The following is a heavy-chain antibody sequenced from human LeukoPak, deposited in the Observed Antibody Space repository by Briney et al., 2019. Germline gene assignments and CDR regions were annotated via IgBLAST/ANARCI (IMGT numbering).Heavy chain of an antibody. J-gene: IGHJ3*02. CDR1: GYPFTSYW. CDR3: ARGYYGSEIGAFDI. Sequence: GESLKISCKGSGYPFTSYWSGWVRQMPGKGLEWMGIIYPGDSDSRYSPSFPGQVTISADKSIRTAYLQWSSLKASDTAMYYCARGYYGSEIGAFDIWGQGTMVTVSS. D-gene: IGHD3-10*01. CDR2: IYPGDSDS. V-gene: IGHV5-51*01.